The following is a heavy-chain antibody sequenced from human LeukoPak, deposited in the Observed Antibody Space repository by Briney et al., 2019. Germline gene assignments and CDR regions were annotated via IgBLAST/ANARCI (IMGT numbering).Heavy chain of an antibody. CDR2: IYRGDNT. J-gene: IGHJ4*02. D-gene: IGHD2-21*01. V-gene: IGHV3-53*01. CDR1: GFTVSSNY. CDR3: ARVADTHIFDY. Sequence: TGGSLRLSCAASGFTVSSNYMSWVRQAPGKGLVWVSVIYRGDNTYYADSEKGRFTISRDNSKNTLYLQMNSLRAEDTAVYYCARVADTHIFDYWGQGTLVTVSS.